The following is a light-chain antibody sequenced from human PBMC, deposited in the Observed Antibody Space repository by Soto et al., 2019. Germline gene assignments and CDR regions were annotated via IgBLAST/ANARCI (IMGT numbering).Light chain of an antibody. Sequence: DIVMTQSPDSLAVSLGERATINCKSSQSVLHSSNSKNYLAWYVQKPGQSPQLLIYLVSNRASGVPDRFSGSGSGTDFTLKISRVEAEDVGVYYCMQRIEFPLTFGGGTKVDIK. CDR1: QSVLHSSNSKNY. CDR2: LVS. J-gene: IGKJ4*01. CDR3: MQRIEFPLT. V-gene: IGKV4-1*01.